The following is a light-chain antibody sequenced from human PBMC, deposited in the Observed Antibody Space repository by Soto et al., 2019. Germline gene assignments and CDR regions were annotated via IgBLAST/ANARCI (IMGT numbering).Light chain of an antibody. V-gene: IGLV2-14*01. CDR2: EVS. CDR3: SSYISSSTFVV. J-gene: IGLJ2*01. CDR1: SRDVGGYNY. Sequence: QSALTQPASVSGSPGQSITISCTGTSRDVGGYNYVSWHQQHPGNAPKVIITEVSNRPSGVSNRFSGSKSGNTASLTISGLQAEDEADYYCSSYISSSTFVVFGGGTKLPVL.